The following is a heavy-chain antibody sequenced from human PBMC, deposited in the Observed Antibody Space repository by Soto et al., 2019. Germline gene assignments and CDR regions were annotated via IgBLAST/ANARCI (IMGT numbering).Heavy chain of an antibody. Sequence: SETLSLTCTVSGGSFNNYYWTWIRQPPGKGLEWIGYIYSSGSAGYNPSLKSRVTMLVDTSTSTAYMELRSLRSDDTAVYYCAKGVPGIAVAGTGYFQHWGQGTLVTVSS. D-gene: IGHD6-19*01. CDR2: IYSSGSA. V-gene: IGHV4-59*01. CDR3: AKGVPGIAVAGTGYFQH. CDR1: GGSFNNYY. J-gene: IGHJ1*01.